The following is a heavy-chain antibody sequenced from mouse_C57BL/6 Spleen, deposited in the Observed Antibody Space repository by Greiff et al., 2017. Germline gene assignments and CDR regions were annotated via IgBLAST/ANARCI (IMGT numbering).Heavy chain of an antibody. D-gene: IGHD1-1*01. CDR1: GYSISSDY. J-gene: IGHJ1*03. CDR3: ARNGLFYGSSYWYFDV. V-gene: IGHV3-8*01. Sequence: VQLKESGPGLAKPSQTLSLTCSVTGYSISSDYWNWIRKFPGNKLEYMGYISYSGSTYYNPSLKSRISITRDTSKNQYYLQLNSVTTEDTATYYCARNGLFYGSSYWYFDVWGTGTTVTVSS. CDR2: ISYSGST.